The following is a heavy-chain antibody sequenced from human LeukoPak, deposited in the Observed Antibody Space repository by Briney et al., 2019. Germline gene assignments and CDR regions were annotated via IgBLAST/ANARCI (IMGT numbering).Heavy chain of an antibody. V-gene: IGHV3-11*01. CDR3: ARDLVATTVAYDY. CDR2: ISSSGSTI. CDR1: GFTFSDYY. Sequence: GGSLRLSCAASGFTFSDYYMSWIRQAPGKGLEWVSYISSSGSTIYYADSVKGRFTISRDSAKNSLYLQMNSLRAEDTAVYYCARDLVATTVAYDYWGQGTLVTVSS. J-gene: IGHJ4*02. D-gene: IGHD5-24*01.